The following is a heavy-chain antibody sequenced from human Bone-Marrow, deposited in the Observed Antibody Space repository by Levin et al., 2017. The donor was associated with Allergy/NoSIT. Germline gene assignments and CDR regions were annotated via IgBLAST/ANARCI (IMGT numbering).Heavy chain of an antibody. V-gene: IGHV1-3*01. CDR3: ARGDSGGLPFFDN. D-gene: IGHD6-19*01. CDR2: IIPGNVNT. Sequence: GESLKISCKASGYTFSANAMHWVRQAPGQRLEWMGWIIPGNVNTKYSQKLQGRVAITMDTSATTVYMELSSLTSEDTAMYYCARGDSGGLPFFDNWGQGTLVTVSS. J-gene: IGHJ5*02. CDR1: GYTFSANA.